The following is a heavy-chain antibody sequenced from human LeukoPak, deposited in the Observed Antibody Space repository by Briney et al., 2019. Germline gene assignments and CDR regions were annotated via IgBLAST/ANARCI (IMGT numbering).Heavy chain of an antibody. Sequence: GGSLRLSCAASGFTFSSYAMHWVRQAPGKGLEYVSAISSNGGSTYYANSVKGRFTISRDNSKNTLYLQMGSLRAEDTAVYYCAKVGTNFLRYYFDSWGRGTLVTVSS. CDR3: AKVGTNFLRYYFDS. D-gene: IGHD1-1*01. CDR1: GFTFSSYA. CDR2: ISSNGGST. V-gene: IGHV3-64*01. J-gene: IGHJ4*02.